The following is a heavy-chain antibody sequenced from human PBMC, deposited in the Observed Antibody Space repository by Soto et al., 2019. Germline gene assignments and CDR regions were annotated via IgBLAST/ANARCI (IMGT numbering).Heavy chain of an antibody. CDR3: ATLLVRYVMVDAFDI. D-gene: IGHD2-15*01. J-gene: IGHJ3*02. CDR1: GYTLTELS. V-gene: IGHV1-24*01. CDR2: FDPEDGET. Sequence: GASVKVSCKVSGYTLTELSMHWVRQAPGKGLEWMGGFDPEDGETIYAQKFQGRVTMTEDTSTDTAYMELSSLRSEDTAVYYCATLLVRYVMVDAFDIWGQGTMVTVSS.